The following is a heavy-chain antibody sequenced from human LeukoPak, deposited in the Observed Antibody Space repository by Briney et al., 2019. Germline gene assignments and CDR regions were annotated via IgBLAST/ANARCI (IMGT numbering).Heavy chain of an antibody. J-gene: IGHJ2*01. CDR3: ARDRYYYGSGSYSTDWYFDL. V-gene: IGHV4-59*01. CDR2: IYYSGST. D-gene: IGHD3-10*01. Sequence: SETLSLTCTVSGGSISSYYWSWIRQPPGKGLEWIGYIYYSGSTNYNPSLKSRVTISVDTSKNQFSLKLSSVTAADTAVYYCARDRYYYGSGSYSTDWYFDLWGRGTLVTVSS. CDR1: GGSISSYY.